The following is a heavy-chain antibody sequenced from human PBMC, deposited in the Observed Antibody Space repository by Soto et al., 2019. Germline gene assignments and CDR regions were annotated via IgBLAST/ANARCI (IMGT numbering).Heavy chain of an antibody. J-gene: IGHJ6*02. V-gene: IGHV3-33*01. CDR2: IWYDGSNK. CDR3: ARDRGRRAPLGYCSGGSCYSPYYYYGIDV. D-gene: IGHD2-15*01. Sequence: GGSLRLSCAASGFTFSSYGMHWVRQAPGKGLEWVAVIWYDGSNKYYADSVKGRFTISRDNSKNTLYLQMNSLRAEDTAVYYCARDRGRRAPLGYCSGGSCYSPYYYYGIDVWGQGTTVTVSS. CDR1: GFTFSSYG.